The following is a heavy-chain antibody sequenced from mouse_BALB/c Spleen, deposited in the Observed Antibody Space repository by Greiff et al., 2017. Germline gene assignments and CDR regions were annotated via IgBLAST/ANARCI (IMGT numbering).Heavy chain of an antibody. V-gene: IGHV1-80*01. CDR1: GYAFSSYW. CDR2: IYPGDGDT. J-gene: IGHJ3*01. Sequence: QVHVKQSGAELVRPGSSVKISCTASGYAFSSYWMNWVKQRPGQGLEWIGQIYPGDGDTNYNGKFKGKATLTADKSSSTAYMQLSSLTSEDSAVYFGATAYDDDGFAYWGQGTLVTVSA. CDR3: ATAYDDDGFAY. D-gene: IGHD2-4*01.